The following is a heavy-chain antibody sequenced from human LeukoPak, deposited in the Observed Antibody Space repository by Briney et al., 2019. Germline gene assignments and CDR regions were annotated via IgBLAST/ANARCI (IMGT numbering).Heavy chain of an antibody. Sequence: GGSLRLSCAASGFTFSSYSMNWVRQAPGKGLEWVSSISSSSSYIYYADSVKGRFTISRDNAKNSLYLQMNSLRAEDTAVYYCARDQGQGLRWRAFDIWGQGTMVTVSS. V-gene: IGHV3-21*01. CDR2: ISSSSSYI. CDR3: ARDQGQGLRWRAFDI. CDR1: GFTFSSYS. D-gene: IGHD4-23*01. J-gene: IGHJ3*02.